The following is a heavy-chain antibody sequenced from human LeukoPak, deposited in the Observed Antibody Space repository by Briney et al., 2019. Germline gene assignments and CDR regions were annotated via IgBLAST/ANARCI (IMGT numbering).Heavy chain of an antibody. CDR2: ISFDGSEK. J-gene: IGHJ4*02. V-gene: IGHV3-30*18. CDR1: GGSISSSS. Sequence: LSLTCTVSGGSISSSSYYWGWIRQPPGKGLEWVALISFDGSEKYYAESVKGRFTISRDNSKNTLYLQMNSVRVEDTALYFCAKDVKMFRGPMIMRHFDYWGQGSLVTVSS. D-gene: IGHD3-10*01. CDR3: AKDVKMFRGPMIMRHFDY.